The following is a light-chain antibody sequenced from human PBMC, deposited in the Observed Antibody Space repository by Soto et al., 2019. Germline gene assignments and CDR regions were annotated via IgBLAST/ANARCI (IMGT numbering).Light chain of an antibody. CDR3: ETWDSNIHWV. Sequence: QSVLTQSSSASASLGSSVKPTCTLSSGHSSYIIAWHQQQPGKAPRYLMKLEGSGSYNKGSGVPDRFSGSSSGADRYLTISNLQFEDEADYYCETWDSNIHWVFGGGTKLTVL. V-gene: IGLV4-60*02. J-gene: IGLJ3*02. CDR2: LEGSGSY. CDR1: SGHSSYI.